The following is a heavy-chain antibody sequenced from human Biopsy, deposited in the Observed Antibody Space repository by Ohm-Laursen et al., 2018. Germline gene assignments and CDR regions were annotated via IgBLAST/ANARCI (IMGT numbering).Heavy chain of an antibody. J-gene: IGHJ4*02. CDR1: GFTVSTTY. CDR3: AKTFHGSSFLYDY. CDR2: LSGSGGTT. D-gene: IGHD2-15*01. Sequence: GSLRLSCTASGFTVSTTYMSWVRQAPGKGLEWVPALSGSGGTTYYADPVKGRFTISRDNSKNTLYLQMNSLTAEDTAVYYCAKTFHGSSFLYDYWGQGTLVTVSS. V-gene: IGHV3-23*01.